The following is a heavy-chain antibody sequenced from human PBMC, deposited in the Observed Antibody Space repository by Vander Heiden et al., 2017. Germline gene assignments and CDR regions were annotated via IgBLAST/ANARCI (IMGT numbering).Heavy chain of an antibody. J-gene: IGHJ4*02. CDR1: GFPFSSYW. D-gene: IGHD3-9*01. CDR3: ARDGSRSSDMTPFFDY. Sequence: EVQLVESGGGLVQPGGSLRLSCPASGFPFSSYWRSWGRQAPGRGLKWVANIKQDGSEKYYVDSVKGRFTISRDNAKNSLYLQMNSLRAEDTAVYYCARDGSRSSDMTPFFDYWGQGTLVTVSS. CDR2: IKQDGSEK. V-gene: IGHV3-7*01.